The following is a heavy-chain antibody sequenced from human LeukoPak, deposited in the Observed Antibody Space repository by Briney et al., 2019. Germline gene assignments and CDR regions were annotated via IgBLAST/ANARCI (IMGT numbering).Heavy chain of an antibody. Sequence: GSLRLSCAASGFTFSSYGMYWVRQAPGKGLEWVSAISGSGGSTYYADSVKGRFTISRDNSKNTLYLQMNSLRAEDTAVYYCAKGAGYDSSGYPDAFDIWGQGTMVTVSS. D-gene: IGHD3-22*01. J-gene: IGHJ3*02. CDR3: AKGAGYDSSGYPDAFDI. V-gene: IGHV3-23*01. CDR2: ISGSGGST. CDR1: GFTFSSYG.